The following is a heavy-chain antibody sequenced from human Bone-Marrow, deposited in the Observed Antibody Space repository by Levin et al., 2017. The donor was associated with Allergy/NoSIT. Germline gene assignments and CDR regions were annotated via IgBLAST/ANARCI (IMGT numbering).Heavy chain of an antibody. CDR3: ASRIAAAGLFDY. V-gene: IGHV4-30-4*01. J-gene: IGHJ4*02. CDR1: GGSISSGDYY. Sequence: ASETLSLTCTVSGGSISSGDYYWSWIRQPPGKGLEWIGYIYYSGSGTTYYNPSLKSRVTISVDTSKNQFSLKLSSVTAADTAVYYCASRIAAAGLFDYWGQGTLVTVSS. CDR2: IYYSGSGTT. D-gene: IGHD6-13*01.